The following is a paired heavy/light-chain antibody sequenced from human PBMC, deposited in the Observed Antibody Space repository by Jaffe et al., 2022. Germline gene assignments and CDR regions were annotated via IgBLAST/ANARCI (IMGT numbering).Heavy chain of an antibody. CDR1: GFTFSNYL. Sequence: EVQLVESGGGLVQPGGSLRLSCAASGFTFSNYLMMWVRQAPGKGLEWVANIKQDGGEKFSVDSVKGRFTISRDNAKNSLFLQMNSLRVEDTAVYYCARQLGRGADYWGHGTLVTVSS. D-gene: IGHD5-18*01. CDR3: ARQLGRGADY. J-gene: IGHJ4*01. V-gene: IGHV3-7*01. CDR2: IKQDGGEK.
Light chain of an antibody. Sequence: SDELTQPPSVSVSPGQTARITCSGDALPIQYAFWYRQKSGQAPVLLIYKDTERPSGIPERFSGSSSGTTVALAISGVQAEDEADYYCQSTDRSGDYVIFGGGTKLSVL. J-gene: IGLJ2*01. V-gene: IGLV3-25*03. CDR2: KDT. CDR3: QSTDRSGDYVI. CDR1: ALPIQY.